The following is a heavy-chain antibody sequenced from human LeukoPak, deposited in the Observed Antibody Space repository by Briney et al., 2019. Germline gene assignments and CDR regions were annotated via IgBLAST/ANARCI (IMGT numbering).Heavy chain of an antibody. D-gene: IGHD3-9*01. Sequence: GGSLRLSCAASGFTFSNYAMTWVRQAPGKGLEWVSTIGGGPVYYADSVKGRFTIYRDNSKNTLYLQMNSLRAEDTAVYYCARGRADWLFLIDYWGQGTLVTVSS. CDR1: GFTFSNYA. V-gene: IGHV3-23*01. CDR3: ARGRADWLFLIDY. J-gene: IGHJ4*02. CDR2: IGGGPV.